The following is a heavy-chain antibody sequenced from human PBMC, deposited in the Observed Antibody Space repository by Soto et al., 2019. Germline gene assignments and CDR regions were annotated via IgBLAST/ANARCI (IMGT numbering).Heavy chain of an antibody. Sequence: QVQLVQSGAEVKKPGASVKVSCKASGYTFTRSGISWVRQAPGQGLEGMGWISTYNGDTNYAQTFQGRVTMTTDTSTSTGHREVRSLRSDDTAVDYGAREGVAPDYYDGMDVWGQGTPVTVSS. CDR3: AREGVAPDYYDGMDV. D-gene: IGHD5-12*01. J-gene: IGHJ6*02. CDR1: GYTFTRSG. V-gene: IGHV1-18*01. CDR2: ISTYNGDT.